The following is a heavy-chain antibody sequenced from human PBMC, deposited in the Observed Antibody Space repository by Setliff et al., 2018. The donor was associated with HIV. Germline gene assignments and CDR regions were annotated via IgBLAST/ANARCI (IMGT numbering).Heavy chain of an antibody. CDR3: AAAPSPAAPGN. J-gene: IGHJ4*02. CDR1: GFTFSSSV. Sequence: SVKVSCKASGFTFSSSVIQWVRQARGQRLEWIGWIVVGSGNSNHAQKFQERVTISRDMSTSTAYMELSGLRSEDTAVYYCAAAPSPAAPGNWGQGTLVTVS. D-gene: IGHD6-25*01. CDR2: IVVGSGNS. V-gene: IGHV1-58*02.